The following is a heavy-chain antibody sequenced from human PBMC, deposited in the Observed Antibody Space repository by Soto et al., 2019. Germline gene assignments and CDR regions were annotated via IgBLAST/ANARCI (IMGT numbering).Heavy chain of an antibody. V-gene: IGHV3-30*18. CDR1: GFRFSGYG. D-gene: IGHD1-1*01. CDR3: AKDRAGADNNCWPPGS. CDR2: ISNDGSNK. J-gene: IGHJ5*02. Sequence: QVQLVESGGGVVQPGRSLRLSCAASGFRFSGYGMHWVRQAPGKGLEWLAAISNDGSNKYYGVSVKGRFTISRDNSKDTLYLQINSLIAEDTAVYYCAKDRAGADNNCWPPGSWGQGTQVTVSS.